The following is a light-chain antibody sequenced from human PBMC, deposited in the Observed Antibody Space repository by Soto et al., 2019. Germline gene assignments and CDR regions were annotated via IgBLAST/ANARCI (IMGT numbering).Light chain of an antibody. CDR2: GVS. J-gene: IGKJ1*01. CDR3: QQYGRSGT. V-gene: IGKV3-20*01. Sequence: ETELTQSPGTLSLSKGERATLSCRASQTVSNNYLAWYQQKPGQAPRLLIYGVSTRATGVPARFSGSGSGTDFTLTISRLEPEDFAVYYCQQYGRSGTFGQGTKVDIK. CDR1: QTVSNNY.